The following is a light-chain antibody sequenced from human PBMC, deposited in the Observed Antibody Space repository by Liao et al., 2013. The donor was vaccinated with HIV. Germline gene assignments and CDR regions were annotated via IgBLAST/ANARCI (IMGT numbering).Light chain of an antibody. CDR3: QSADSSGTFE. CDR2: QDT. V-gene: IGLV3-25*03. J-gene: IGLJ2*01. Sequence: SYELTQPPSVSVSPGQTASITCSGDKLGDKYVCWYQQKPGQSPVLVISQDTNRPSGIPERFSGSSSGTTVTLTISGVQAEDEADYYCQSADSSGTFEFGGGTKLTVL. CDR1: KLGDKY.